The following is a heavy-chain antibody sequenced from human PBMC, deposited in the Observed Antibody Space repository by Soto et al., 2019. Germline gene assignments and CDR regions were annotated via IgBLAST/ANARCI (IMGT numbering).Heavy chain of an antibody. CDR3: ARGAPYYDILTGYYYYYYGMDV. CDR1: GYTFTSYD. D-gene: IGHD3-9*01. J-gene: IGHJ6*02. CDR2: MNPNSGNT. V-gene: IGHV1-8*01. Sequence: QVQLVQSGAEVKKPGASVKVSCKASGYTFTSYDINWVRQATGQGLEWMGWMNPNSGNTGYAQKFQGRVTMTRNTSRSTAYMELSSLRSEDTAVYYCARGAPYYDILTGYYYYYYGMDVWGQGTTVTVSS.